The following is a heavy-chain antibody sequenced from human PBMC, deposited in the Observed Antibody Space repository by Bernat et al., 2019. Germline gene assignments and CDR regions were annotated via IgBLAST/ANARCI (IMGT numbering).Heavy chain of an antibody. CDR2: IWYDGSNK. J-gene: IGHJ4*02. V-gene: IGHV3-33*01. CDR1: GFTFSSYG. CDR3: ARCITAAGTGPFDY. Sequence: QVQLVESGGGVVQPGRSLRLSCPASGFTFSSYGMHWVRQAPGKGLEWVAVIWYDGSNKYTADSVTGRFTISKDNSKNTLYLQMNSLGAEDTAVYYCARCITAAGTGPFDYWGQGTLVTVSS. D-gene: IGHD6-13*01.